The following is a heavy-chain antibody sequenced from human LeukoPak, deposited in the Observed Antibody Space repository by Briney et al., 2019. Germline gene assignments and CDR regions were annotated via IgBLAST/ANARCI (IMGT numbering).Heavy chain of an antibody. V-gene: IGHV4-34*01. J-gene: IGHJ3*02. Sequence: PSETLSLTCAVYGGSFSGYYWSWIRQPPGKGLEWIGEINHSGSTNYNPSLKSRVTISVDTSKNKFSLKLSSVTAADTAVYYCARLMGSTSSDAFDIWGQGTMVTVSS. CDR1: GGSFSGYY. D-gene: IGHD2-2*01. CDR3: ARLMGSTSSDAFDI. CDR2: INHSGST.